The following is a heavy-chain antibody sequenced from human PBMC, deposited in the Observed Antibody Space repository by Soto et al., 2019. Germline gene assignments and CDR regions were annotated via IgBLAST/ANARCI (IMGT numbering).Heavy chain of an antibody. CDR2: IYYSGST. D-gene: IGHD3-10*01. V-gene: IGHV4-59*01. CDR3: ARDGWFGGNYYYYYMDV. CDR1: GGSISSYY. Sequence: PSETLSLTCTVSGGSISSYYWSWIRQPPGKGLEWIGYIYYSGSTNYNPSLKSRVTISVDTSKNQFSLKLSSVTAADTAVYYCARDGWFGGNYYYYYMDVWGKGTTVTVSS. J-gene: IGHJ6*03.